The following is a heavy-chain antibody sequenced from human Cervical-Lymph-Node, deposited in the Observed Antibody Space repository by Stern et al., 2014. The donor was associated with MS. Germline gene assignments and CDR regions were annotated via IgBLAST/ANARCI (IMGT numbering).Heavy chain of an antibody. J-gene: IGHJ5*02. D-gene: IGHD2-2*01. CDR2: IYYSGRT. CDR3: AREGAGSTTFFDP. CDR1: GGSISPYY. V-gene: IGHV4-59*12. Sequence: QLQLQESGPRLVKPSETLSLTCNVSGGSISPYYWSWIRQSPGKGLEWIGYIYYSGRTDYNHSLQSRVAISVDPSKNQFSLHLTSVTAADTAVYYCAREGAGSTTFFDPWGQGIQVTVSS.